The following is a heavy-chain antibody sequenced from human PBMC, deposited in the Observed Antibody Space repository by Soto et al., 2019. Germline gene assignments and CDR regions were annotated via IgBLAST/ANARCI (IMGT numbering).Heavy chain of an antibody. CDR3: AKEADNWNYVWHAYYFDY. Sequence: EVQLLESGGGLVQPGGSLRLSCAASGFTLSSYAMSWVRQAPGKGLEWVSAISGSGGSTYYADSVKGRFTISRDNSKNTLYLQMNSLRAEDTAVYYCAKEADNWNYVWHAYYFDYWGQGTLVTVSS. CDR2: ISGSGGST. J-gene: IGHJ4*02. CDR1: GFTLSSYA. V-gene: IGHV3-23*01. D-gene: IGHD1-7*01.